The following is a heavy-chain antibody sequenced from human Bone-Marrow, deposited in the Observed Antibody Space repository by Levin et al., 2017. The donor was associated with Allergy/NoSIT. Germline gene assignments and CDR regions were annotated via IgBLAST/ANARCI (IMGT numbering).Heavy chain of an antibody. D-gene: IGHD6-6*01. CDR2: ISTSGSTI. CDR1: GFTFSDYH. CDR3: VRTTPIATRHIYYYGLDV. J-gene: IGHJ6*02. Sequence: GESLKISCTASGFTFSDYHMTWIRQAPGKGLEWLAYISTSGSTIYYGDSMEGRFTIPRDHAKNSLHLQMNSLRAEDTAIYYCVRTTPIATRHIYYYGLDVWGHGTAVTVSS. V-gene: IGHV3-11*01.